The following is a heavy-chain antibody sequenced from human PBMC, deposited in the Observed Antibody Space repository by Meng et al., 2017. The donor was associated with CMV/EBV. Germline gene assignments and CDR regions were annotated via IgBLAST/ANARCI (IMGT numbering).Heavy chain of an antibody. CDR3: ARRYCSSTSCQRYFDY. V-gene: IGHV1-2*02. Sequence: ASVKVSCKASGYTFTGYYMHWVRQVPGQGLEWMGWINPNSGGTNYAQKFQGRVTMTRDTSISTAYMELSRLRSDDTAVYYCARRYCSSTSCQRYFDYWGQGTLVTVSS. J-gene: IGHJ4*02. CDR1: GYTFTGYY. D-gene: IGHD2-2*01. CDR2: INPNSGGT.